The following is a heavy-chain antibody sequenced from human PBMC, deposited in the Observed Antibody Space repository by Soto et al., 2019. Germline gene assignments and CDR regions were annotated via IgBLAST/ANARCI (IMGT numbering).Heavy chain of an antibody. CDR1: GYTFTSYA. CDR3: ARGGVQTGHSSRWYDY. J-gene: IGHJ4*02. D-gene: IGHD6-13*01. V-gene: IGHV1-3*01. Sequence: ASVKVSCKASGYTFTSYAMHWVRQAPGQRLEWMGWINAGNGNTKYSQKFQGRVTITRDTSASTAYMELSSLRSEDTAVYYCARGGVQTGHSSRWYDYWGQGTLVTVSS. CDR2: INAGNGNT.